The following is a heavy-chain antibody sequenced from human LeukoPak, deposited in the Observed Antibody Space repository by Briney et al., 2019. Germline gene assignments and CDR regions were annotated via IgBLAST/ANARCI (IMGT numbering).Heavy chain of an antibody. Sequence: GGSLRLSCAASGFTFRSYWMSWVRQAPGKGLEWVANIKQDGSEKYYVDSVKGRFTISRDNAKNSLYLQMNSLRAEDTAVYYCARDEDRVGALLLWGQGTLVTVSS. CDR1: GFTFRSYW. V-gene: IGHV3-7*01. CDR3: ARDEDRVGALLL. CDR2: IKQDGSEK. D-gene: IGHD1-26*01. J-gene: IGHJ4*02.